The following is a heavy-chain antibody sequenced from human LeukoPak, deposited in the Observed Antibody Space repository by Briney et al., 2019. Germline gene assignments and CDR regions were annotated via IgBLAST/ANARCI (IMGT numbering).Heavy chain of an antibody. CDR2: ISGSSRHI. Sequence: TPGGSLRLSCAASGFTFSDYFMNWVRQAPGKGLEYVSSISGSSRHIYYPDSVKGRFTISRDNTKSSLYLQMNSLRVEDMAVYYCARGYYGGDCYGDWGQGTLVTVSS. D-gene: IGHD2-21*02. CDR1: GFTFSDYF. CDR3: ARGYYGGDCYGD. V-gene: IGHV3-21*01. J-gene: IGHJ1*01.